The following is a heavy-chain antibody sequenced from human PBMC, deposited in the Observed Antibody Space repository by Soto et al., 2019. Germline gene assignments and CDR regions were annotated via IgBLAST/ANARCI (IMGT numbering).Heavy chain of an antibody. J-gene: IGHJ4*02. Sequence: QLQLQESGPGLVKPSETLSLTCTVSGGSISSSSYYWGWIRQPPGKGLEWIGSIYYSGSTYYNPSLKSRVTISVDTSKNQFSLKLGSVTAADTAVYYCASPGGDCSGGSCYSHDGYFDYWGQGTLVTVSS. CDR1: GGSISSSSYY. CDR3: ASPGGDCSGGSCYSHDGYFDY. V-gene: IGHV4-39*01. CDR2: IYYSGST. D-gene: IGHD2-15*01.